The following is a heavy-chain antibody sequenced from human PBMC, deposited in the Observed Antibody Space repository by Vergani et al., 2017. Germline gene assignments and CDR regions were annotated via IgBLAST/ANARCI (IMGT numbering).Heavy chain of an antibody. J-gene: IGHJ3*02. D-gene: IGHD1-20*01. Sequence: QVQLVQSGAEVKKPGASVKVSCKASGYTFTSYYMHWVRQAPGQGLEWMERIIPILGIANYAQKFQGRVTITAEKSTSTAYMELSSLRSEDTAVYYCASGITGTTIRVRAFDIWGQGTMVTVSS. CDR1: GYTFTSYY. CDR3: ASGITGTTIRVRAFDI. CDR2: IIPILGIA. V-gene: IGHV1-69*09.